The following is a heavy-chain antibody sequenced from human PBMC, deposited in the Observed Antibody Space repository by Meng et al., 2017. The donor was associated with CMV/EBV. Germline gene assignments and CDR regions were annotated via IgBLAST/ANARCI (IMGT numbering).Heavy chain of an antibody. CDR1: FTGYY. J-gene: IGHJ6*02. D-gene: IGHD2-2*01. CDR2: INPNSGGT. Sequence: FTGYYMHWVRQAPGQGLEWMGWINPNSGGTNYAQKFQGRVTMTRDASISTAYMELSRLRSDDTAVYYCARVGSTSRTFDHYYYGMDVWGQGTTVTVSS. CDR3: ARVGSTSRTFDHYYYGMDV. V-gene: IGHV1-2*02.